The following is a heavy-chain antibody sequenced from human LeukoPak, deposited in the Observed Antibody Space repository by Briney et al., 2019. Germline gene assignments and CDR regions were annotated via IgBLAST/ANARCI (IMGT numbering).Heavy chain of an antibody. D-gene: IGHD3-22*01. V-gene: IGHV4-39*01. CDR3: ARLNFAYDTSGYLDY. J-gene: IGHJ4*02. CDR1: GASIDSANYY. CDR2: IYFSGSA. Sequence: PSETLSLTCTVSGASIDSANYYWGWIRQPPGEGLEWIGGIYFSGSAYYKSSLMSRVTISLDTSKNQFSLKLSSVTAADTAVYYCARLNFAYDTSGYLDYWGQGTLLTVSS.